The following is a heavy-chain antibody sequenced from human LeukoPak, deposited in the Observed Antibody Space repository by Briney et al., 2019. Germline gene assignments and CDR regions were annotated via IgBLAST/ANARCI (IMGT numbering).Heavy chain of an antibody. V-gene: IGHV3-23*01. Sequence: SGGSLRLSCAASGFTFSSYAMSWVRQAPGKGLEWVSAISGSGGSTYYADSVKGRFTISRDNSKNTLYLQMNSLRAEDTAVYYCAKRTYYDFWSGYPDSWGQGTLVTVSS. CDR2: ISGSGGST. D-gene: IGHD3-3*01. CDR1: GFTFSSYA. J-gene: IGHJ4*02. CDR3: AKRTYYDFWSGYPDS.